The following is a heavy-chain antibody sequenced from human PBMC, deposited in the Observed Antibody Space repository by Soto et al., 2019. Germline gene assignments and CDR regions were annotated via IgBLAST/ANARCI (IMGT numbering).Heavy chain of an antibody. CDR3: ARLAQLDPTDSYYYYYYMDV. J-gene: IGHJ6*03. D-gene: IGHD1-1*01. CDR1: GGSISSYY. Sequence: SETLSLTCTVSGGSISSYYWSWIRQPPGKGLEWIGYIYYSGSTNYNPSLKSRVTISVDTSKNQFSLKLSSVTAADTAVYYCARLAQLDPTDSYYYYYYMDVWGKGTTVTVSS. CDR2: IYYSGST. V-gene: IGHV4-59*08.